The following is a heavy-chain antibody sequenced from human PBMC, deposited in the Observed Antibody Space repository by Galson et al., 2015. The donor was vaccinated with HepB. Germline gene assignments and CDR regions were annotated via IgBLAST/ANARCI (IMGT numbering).Heavy chain of an antibody. CDR3: AREWWNYYDSSGYDAFDI. V-gene: IGHV6-1*01. Sequence: CAISEDSVSSNSAAWNWIRQSPSRGLEWLGRTYYRSKWYNDYAVSVKSRITINPDTSKNQFSLQLNSVTPEDTAVYYCAREWWNYYDSSGYDAFDIWGQGTMVTVSS. CDR1: EDSVSSNSAA. J-gene: IGHJ3*02. CDR2: TYYRSKWYN. D-gene: IGHD3-22*01.